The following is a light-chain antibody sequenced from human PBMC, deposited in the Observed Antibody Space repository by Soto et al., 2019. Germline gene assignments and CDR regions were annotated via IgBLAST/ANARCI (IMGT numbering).Light chain of an antibody. Sequence: LTQTPSARAPPGQSSTISCTRTTSDVGGYNYVSWYQQHPGKAPELMIYEVSKRPAGVPDRFSGSKSGNTASLTGSGLQAEDEADYYCSSYAGSNSYVFGTGTKVTVL. CDR1: TSDVGGYNY. J-gene: IGLJ1*01. CDR2: EVS. CDR3: SSYAGSNSYV. V-gene: IGLV2-8*01.